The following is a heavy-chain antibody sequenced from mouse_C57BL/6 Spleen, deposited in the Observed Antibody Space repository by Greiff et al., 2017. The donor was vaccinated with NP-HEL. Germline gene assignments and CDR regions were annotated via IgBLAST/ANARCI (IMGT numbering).Heavy chain of an antibody. CDR1: GYTFTSYW. J-gene: IGHJ1*03. V-gene: IGHV1-59*01. CDR3: ASNYYGSPWYFDV. D-gene: IGHD1-1*01. CDR2: IDPSDSYT. Sequence: VQLQQPGAELVRPGTSVKLSCKASGYTFTSYWMHRVKQRPGQGLEWIGVIDPSDSYTNYNQKFKGKATLTVDTSSSTAYMQLSSLTSEDSAVYYCASNYYGSPWYFDVWGTGTTVTVSS.